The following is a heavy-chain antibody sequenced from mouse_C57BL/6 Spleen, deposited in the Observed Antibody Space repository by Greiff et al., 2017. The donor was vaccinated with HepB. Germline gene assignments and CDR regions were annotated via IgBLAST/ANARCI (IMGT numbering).Heavy chain of an antibody. V-gene: IGHV7-1*01. J-gene: IGHJ4*01. CDR3: ARDAYLYYAMDY. CDR1: GFTFSDFY. Sequence: EVKLVESGGGLVQSGRSLRLSCATSGFTFSDFYMEWVRQAPGKGLEWIAASRNKANDYTTEYSASVKGRFIVSRDTSQSILYLQMNALRAEDTAIYYCARDAYLYYAMDYWGQGTSVTVSS. CDR2: SRNKANDYTT.